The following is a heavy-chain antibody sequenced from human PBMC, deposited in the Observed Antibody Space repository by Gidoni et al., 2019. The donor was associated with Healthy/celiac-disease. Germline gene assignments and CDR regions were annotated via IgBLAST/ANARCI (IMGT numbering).Heavy chain of an antibody. J-gene: IGHJ4*02. D-gene: IGHD3-10*01. Sequence: QVQLQQWGAGLLKPSETLSLTCAVYGGSFSGYYWSWIRQPPGKGLEWIGEINHSGSTKYNPSLQSRVTISVDTSKNQFSLKLISVTAADTAVDYCARGTMVRGVINFAYWGQGTLVTVSS. CDR1: GGSFSGYY. CDR3: ARGTMVRGVINFAY. CDR2: INHSGST. V-gene: IGHV4-34*01.